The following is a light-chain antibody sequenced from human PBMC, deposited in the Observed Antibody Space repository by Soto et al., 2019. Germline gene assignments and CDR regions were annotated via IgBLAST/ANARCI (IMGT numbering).Light chain of an antibody. J-gene: IGLJ1*01. CDR3: CSYAGGGTYV. Sequence: QSALTQPASVSGSPGQSITISCTGTSSDVGNYNLVSWYQQHLGKAPKFMMDEGTERPSGVSNRFSGSKSVNTASLTISGLQAEDEADYYCCSYAGGGTYVFGTGTKVTVL. CDR2: EGT. V-gene: IGLV2-23*01. CDR1: SSDVGNYNL.